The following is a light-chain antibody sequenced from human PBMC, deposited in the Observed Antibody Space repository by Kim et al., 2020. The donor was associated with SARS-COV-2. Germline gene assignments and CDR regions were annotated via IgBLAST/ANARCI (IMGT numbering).Light chain of an antibody. J-gene: IGLJ2*01. CDR1: SLRSYY. CDR3: NSRDSSGNHQRV. V-gene: IGLV3-19*01. CDR2: GKN. Sequence: SSELTQDPAVSVALGQTVRITCQGDSLRSYYASWYQQKPGQAPVLVIYGKNNRPSGIPDRFSGSSSGNTASLTITGAQAEDEADYYCNSRDSSGNHQRVFGGGTNLTVL.